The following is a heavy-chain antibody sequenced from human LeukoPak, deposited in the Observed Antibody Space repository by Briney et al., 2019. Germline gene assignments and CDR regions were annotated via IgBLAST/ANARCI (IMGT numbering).Heavy chain of an antibody. J-gene: IGHJ5*02. V-gene: IGHV3-7*04. CDR2: IDQDGSQK. CDR3: ARGLATAAAS. CDR1: QFSFSNYW. Sequence: GGSLRLSCTDSQFSFSNYWISWVRQAPGKGLECLTNIDQDGSQKYYVGSVKGRFTISRDNAKNSVYLQMNSLRAEDTGLYYCARGLATAAASWGQGTLVTVSS. D-gene: IGHD6-13*01.